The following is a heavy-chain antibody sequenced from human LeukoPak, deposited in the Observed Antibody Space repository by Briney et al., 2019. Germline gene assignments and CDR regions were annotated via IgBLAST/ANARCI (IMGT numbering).Heavy chain of an antibody. CDR1: GYSISSGYY. CDR2: IYHSGST. CDR3: ARDHRLHYFDY. D-gene: IGHD6-25*01. J-gene: IGHJ4*02. V-gene: IGHV4-38-2*02. Sequence: SETLSLTCTVSGYSISSGYYWGWIRQPPGKGLEWIGSIYHSGSTYYNPSLKSRVTISVDTSKNQFSLKLSSVTAADTAVYYCARDHRLHYFDYWGQGTLVTVSS.